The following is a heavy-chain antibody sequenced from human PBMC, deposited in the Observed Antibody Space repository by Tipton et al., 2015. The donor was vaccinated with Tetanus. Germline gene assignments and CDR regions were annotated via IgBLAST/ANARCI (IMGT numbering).Heavy chain of an antibody. CDR1: GGSISSGGYF. D-gene: IGHD6-6*01. CDR2: IYYSGDT. V-gene: IGHV4-31*03. J-gene: IGHJ5*02. Sequence: TLSLTCSVSGGSISSGGYFWNWIRQQPGKGPEWIGYIYYSGDTFYNPSLKSRVTISVDTSKNQFSLNLRSVTAADTAVYYCARGQGGGRVVRLNWFDPWGQGTLVTVSS. CDR3: ARGQGGGRVVRLNWFDP.